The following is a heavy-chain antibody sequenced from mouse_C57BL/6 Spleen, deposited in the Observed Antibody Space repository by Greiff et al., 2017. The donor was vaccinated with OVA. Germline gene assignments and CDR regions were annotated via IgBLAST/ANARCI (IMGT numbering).Heavy chain of an antibody. CDR3: AREGSSSDFDV. CDR1: GYTFTSYW. V-gene: IGHV1-52*01. Sequence: VQLQQPGAELVRPGSSVKLSCKASGYTFTSYWMHWVKQRPIQGLEWIGNIDPSDSETHYNQQFKDKATLTVDKSSSTAYMQHSCVTSEDSAVYYCAREGSSSDFDVWGTGTTVTVSS. J-gene: IGHJ1*03. D-gene: IGHD1-1*01. CDR2: IDPSDSET.